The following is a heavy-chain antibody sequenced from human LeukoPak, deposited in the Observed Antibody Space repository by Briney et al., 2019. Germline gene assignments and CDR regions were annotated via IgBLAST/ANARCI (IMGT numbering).Heavy chain of an antibody. Sequence: SETLSLTCAVSGGSISSGSYYWSWIRQPAGKGLEWIGRIYTSGSTNYNPSLKSRVTISVDTSKNQFSLKLSSVTAADTAVYYCAREVTYYWYFDLWGCGTLVTVSS. CDR1: GGSISSGSYY. J-gene: IGHJ2*01. V-gene: IGHV4-61*02. CDR3: AREVTYYWYFDL. CDR2: IYTSGST.